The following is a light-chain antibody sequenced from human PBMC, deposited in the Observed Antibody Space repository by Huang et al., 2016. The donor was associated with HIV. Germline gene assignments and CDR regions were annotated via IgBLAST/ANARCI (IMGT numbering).Light chain of an antibody. CDR3: QQYNNFYT. CDR2: GAT. Sequence: EIVLTQSPATLSVSPGERATLSCRASQRVSGSLAWYQQKPGQAPRLLIYGATTRATGVPASVSGSGSGTEFTLTISSLQSEDFAVYYCQQYNNFYTFGPGTRVDIK. J-gene: IGKJ3*01. CDR1: QRVSGS. V-gene: IGKV3-15*01.